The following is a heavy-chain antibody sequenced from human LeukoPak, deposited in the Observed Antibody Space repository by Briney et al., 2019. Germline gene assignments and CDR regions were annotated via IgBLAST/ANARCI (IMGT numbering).Heavy chain of an antibody. J-gene: IGHJ3*01. V-gene: IGHV4-59*08. CDR3: ARHMSVSYHAFDL. CDR2: VYYTGRT. CDR1: GGSLTGYY. Sequence: PSETLSLTCTVSGGSLTGYYWSWIRQPPGKGLEWIAYVYYTGRTLYNPSLESRVTISVDTSKTQISLKLTSVTAADTAVYYCARHMSVSYHAFDLWGRGTPVPVSS. D-gene: IGHD3-10*01.